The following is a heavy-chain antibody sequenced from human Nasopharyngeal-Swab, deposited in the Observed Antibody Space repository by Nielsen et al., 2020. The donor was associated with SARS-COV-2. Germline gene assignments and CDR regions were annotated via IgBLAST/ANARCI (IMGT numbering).Heavy chain of an antibody. Sequence: SETLSLTCAVYGESFSGHYWTWIRQPPGKGLEWIGEISHSGSTTYNSSLKSRLAMSVYTSKNQFSLKLNAVTAADTAVYYCARITPSTHNLDYWGQGILVTVSS. CDR2: ISHSGST. D-gene: IGHD5/OR15-5a*01. V-gene: IGHV4-34*01. CDR3: ARITPSTHNLDY. CDR1: GESFSGHY. J-gene: IGHJ4*02.